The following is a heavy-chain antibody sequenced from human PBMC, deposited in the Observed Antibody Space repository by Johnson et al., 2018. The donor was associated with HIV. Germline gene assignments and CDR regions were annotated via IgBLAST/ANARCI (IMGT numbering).Heavy chain of an antibody. V-gene: IGHV3-NL1*01. D-gene: IGHD6-13*01. CDR2: IYSGGST. Sequence: VQLVESGGGVVQPGRSLRLSCAASGFTFSSYAMHWVRQAPGKGLEWVSVIYSGGSTYYADSVKGRFTISRDNSKNTLYLQMNSLRAEDTAVYYCARDDLGNPFSSYDAFDIWGQGTMVTVSS. J-gene: IGHJ3*02. CDR3: ARDDLGNPFSSYDAFDI. CDR1: GFTFSSYA.